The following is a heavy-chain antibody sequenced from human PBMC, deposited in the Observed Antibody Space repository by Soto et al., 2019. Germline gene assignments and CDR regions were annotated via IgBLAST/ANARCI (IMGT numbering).Heavy chain of an antibody. D-gene: IGHD1-26*01. J-gene: IGHJ4*02. CDR2: ISAYNGNT. CDR3: ERDTDVGATPGRPFDY. V-gene: IGHV1-18*04. CDR1: GYTFTSYG. Sequence: ASVKVSCKASGYTFTSYGISWVRQAPGQGLEWMGWISAYNGNTNYAQKLQGRVTMTTDTSTSTAYMELRSLSSDDTDVYYCERDTDVGATPGRPFDYWGQGTLVTVSS.